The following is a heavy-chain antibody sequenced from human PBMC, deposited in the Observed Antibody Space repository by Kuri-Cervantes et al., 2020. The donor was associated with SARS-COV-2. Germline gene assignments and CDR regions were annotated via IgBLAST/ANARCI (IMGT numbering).Heavy chain of an antibody. D-gene: IGHD6-6*01. J-gene: IGHJ3*02. V-gene: IGHV4-38-2*02. CDR3: ASGAARQGDAFDI. CDR1: GYSISSGYY. Sequence: SETLSLTCTVSGYSISSGYYWGWIRQPPGKGLEWIGSIYHSGSTYYNPSLKSRVTISVDTSKNQFSLKLSSVTAADTAVYYCASGAARQGDAFDIWGQGTMVTVSS. CDR2: IYHSGST.